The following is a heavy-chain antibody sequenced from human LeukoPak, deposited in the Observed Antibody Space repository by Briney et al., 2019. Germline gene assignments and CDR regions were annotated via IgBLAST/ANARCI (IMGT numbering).Heavy chain of an antibody. CDR3: AKDAAGPEY. CDR2: IYSGGST. V-gene: IGHV3-53*01. CDR1: GFTVSSNH. D-gene: IGHD6-13*01. J-gene: IGHJ4*02. Sequence: GGSLRLSCVASGFTVSSNHMSWVRQAPGRGLEWVSVIYSGGSTYYADSVKGRFTISRDNSKNTLYLQMNSLRAEDTAVYYCAKDAAGPEYWGQGTLVTVSS.